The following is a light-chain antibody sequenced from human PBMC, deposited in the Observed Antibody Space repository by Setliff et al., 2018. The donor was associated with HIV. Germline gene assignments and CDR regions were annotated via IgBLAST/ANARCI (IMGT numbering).Light chain of an antibody. CDR3: SSYTFSSTPYV. CDR2: EVS. Sequence: QSALTQPASVSGSPGQSITISCTGTSSDVGGSNYVSWYQQHPGKAPKLMIYEVSNRPSWVSNRFSGSKSGNTASLTISGLQAEDEADYYCSSYTFSSTPYVFGTGTKATV. J-gene: IGLJ1*01. V-gene: IGLV2-14*01. CDR1: SSDVGGSNY.